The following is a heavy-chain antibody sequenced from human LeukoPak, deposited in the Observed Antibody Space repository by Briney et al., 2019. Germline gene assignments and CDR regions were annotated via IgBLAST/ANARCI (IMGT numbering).Heavy chain of an antibody. V-gene: IGHV4-30-4*01. CDR2: IYYSGST. Sequence: SETLSLTCTVSGGSISSGDYYWSWIRQPPGKGLEWIGYIYYSGSTYYNPSLKSRVTISVDTSKNQFSLKLSSVTAADTAVYYCARGGGLPYYDILTGMVAFDIWGQGTMVTVSS. J-gene: IGHJ3*02. CDR3: ARGGGLPYYDILTGMVAFDI. D-gene: IGHD3-9*01. CDR1: GGSISSGDYY.